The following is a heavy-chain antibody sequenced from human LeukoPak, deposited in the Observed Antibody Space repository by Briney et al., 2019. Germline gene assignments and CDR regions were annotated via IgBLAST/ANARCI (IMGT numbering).Heavy chain of an antibody. CDR2: IIPIFGTA. V-gene: IGHV1-69*13. Sequence: GASVKVSCKASEYTFTGYYMHWVRQAPGQGLEWMGGIIPIFGTANYAQKFQGRVTITADESTSTAYMELSSLRSEDTAVYYCARTYGSTTLNWFDPWGQGTLVTVSS. D-gene: IGHD1-26*01. CDR1: EYTFTGYY. J-gene: IGHJ5*02. CDR3: ARTYGSTTLNWFDP.